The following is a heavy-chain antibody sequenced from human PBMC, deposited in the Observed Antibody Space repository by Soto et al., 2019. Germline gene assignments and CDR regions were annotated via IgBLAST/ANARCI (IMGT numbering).Heavy chain of an antibody. CDR3: ARHPSGSGYYRWRLHYYYMDV. J-gene: IGHJ6*03. CDR2: IKQDGSEK. V-gene: IGHV3-7*01. CDR1: GFTFSSYW. D-gene: IGHD3-3*01. Sequence: GGSLRLSCAASGFTFSSYWMSWVRQAPGKGLEWVANIKQDGSEKYYVDSVKGRFTISRDNAKNSLYLQMNSLRAEDTAVYYCARHPSGSGYYRWRLHYYYMDVWGKGTTVTVSS.